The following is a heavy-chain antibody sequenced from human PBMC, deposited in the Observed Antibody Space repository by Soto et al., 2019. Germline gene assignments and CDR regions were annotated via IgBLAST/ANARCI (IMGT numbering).Heavy chain of an antibody. V-gene: IGHV4-31*03. CDR1: GGSNIRDGYY. CDR3: ARATPAGSADF. D-gene: IGHD2-2*01. J-gene: IGHJ4*02. Sequence: SETLSLTCTVSGGSNIRDGYYWSWIRQHPGKGLEWIAYISYSGSSYSNPSLKSRVTISADTSKNQFSLRLTSVTAADTAVYFCARATPAGSADFWGQATRVT. CDR2: ISYSGSS.